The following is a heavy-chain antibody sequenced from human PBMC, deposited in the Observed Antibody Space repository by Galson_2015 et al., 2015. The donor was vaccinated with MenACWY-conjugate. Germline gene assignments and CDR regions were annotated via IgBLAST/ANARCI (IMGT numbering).Heavy chain of an antibody. CDR1: GFTFNSYS. CDR2: ISSSSSTI. Sequence: SLRLSCAASGFTFNSYSMNWVRQAPGKGLEWVSYISSSSSTIYYADSVKGRFTISRDNAKNSLYLQMNSLRAEDTAVYYCARDGRSGVPGDYYYYYMDVWGKGTTVTVSS. J-gene: IGHJ6*03. CDR3: ARDGRSGVPGDYYYYYMDV. D-gene: IGHD2-2*01. V-gene: IGHV3-48*04.